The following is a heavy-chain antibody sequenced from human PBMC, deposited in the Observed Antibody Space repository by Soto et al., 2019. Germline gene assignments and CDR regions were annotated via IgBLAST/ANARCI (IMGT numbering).Heavy chain of an antibody. J-gene: IGHJ4*02. CDR2: INAGDGST. D-gene: IGHD6-19*01. CDR3: ARPTAGWDY. Sequence: QVQLVQSGAEVKKPGASVKVSCKASGYTFTNYAMNWVRQAPGHRLEWVGWINAGDGSTKYSQNFQGRVTITRNTSASTVLMGLASLRTEDTAVYYGARPTAGWDYWGQGALVTVSS. CDR1: GYTFTNYA. V-gene: IGHV1-3*01.